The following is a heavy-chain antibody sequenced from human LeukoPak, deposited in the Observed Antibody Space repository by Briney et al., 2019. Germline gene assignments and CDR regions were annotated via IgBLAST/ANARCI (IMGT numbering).Heavy chain of an antibody. CDR3: ATKSGSSGYY. V-gene: IGHV3-7*01. Sequence: GGSLRLSCAASGFTFSINWMTWVRQAPGKGLEWLANTNPEGGDKYYVDSVKGRFTISRDNAKNSVFLHLNSLRAEDTAVYYCATKSGSSGYYWGQGTLVTVSS. D-gene: IGHD6-6*01. CDR1: GFTFSINW. CDR2: TNPEGGDK. J-gene: IGHJ4*02.